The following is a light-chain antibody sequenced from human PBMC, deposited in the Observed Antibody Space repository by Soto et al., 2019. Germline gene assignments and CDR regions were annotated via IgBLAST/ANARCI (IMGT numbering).Light chain of an antibody. CDR2: LNSDGSH. CDR1: SGHSSYA. J-gene: IGLJ3*02. Sequence: QSVLTQSPSASASLGASVKLTCTLSSGHSSYAIAWHQQQPAKGPRYLIKLNSDGSHSKGDGIPDRFSGSSSGAERYLTTSSLQSEDEADYYCQTWGTGIWVFGGGTKLTVL. V-gene: IGLV4-69*01. CDR3: QTWGTGIWV.